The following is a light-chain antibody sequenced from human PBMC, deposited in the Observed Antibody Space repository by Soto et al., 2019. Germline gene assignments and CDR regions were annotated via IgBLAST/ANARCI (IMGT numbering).Light chain of an antibody. CDR1: QTVSDD. V-gene: IGKV3-15*01. Sequence: EIVMTQSPATLFVSPGERATLSCRASQTVSDDLAWYQQKPGQAPRLLIYGASTRATDIPARFSGGGSGTEFTLTISSLQSEDSASYYSQQYHDWPPITFGPGTKVNI. J-gene: IGKJ3*01. CDR2: GAS. CDR3: QQYHDWPPIT.